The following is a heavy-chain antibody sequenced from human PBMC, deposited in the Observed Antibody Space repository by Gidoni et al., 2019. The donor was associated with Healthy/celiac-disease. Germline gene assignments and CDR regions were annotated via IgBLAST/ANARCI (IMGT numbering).Heavy chain of an antibody. CDR1: GGSISSYY. CDR3: ARGRGLIDP. V-gene: IGHV4-59*01. D-gene: IGHD3-10*01. Sequence: QLQQSGPGLVKPSETLSLTCPVPGGSISSYYWRWIRQPPGTGLEWIGYIYYSGSTNYNPSLKSRVTISVDTSKNQFALKLSSVTAADTAVYYCARGRGLIDPWGQGTLVTVSS. J-gene: IGHJ5*02. CDR2: IYYSGST.